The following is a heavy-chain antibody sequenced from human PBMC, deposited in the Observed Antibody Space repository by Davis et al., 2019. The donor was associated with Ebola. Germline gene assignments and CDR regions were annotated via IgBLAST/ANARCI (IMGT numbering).Heavy chain of an antibody. D-gene: IGHD3-22*01. CDR2: INPNSGGT. Sequence: ASVKVSCKASGYTFTGYYMHWVRQAPGQGLEWMGWINPNSGGTNYAQKFQGRVTMTRDTSISTAYMELSRLRSDDTAVYYCARVGGMIVAYGMDVWGQGTTVTVSS. J-gene: IGHJ6*02. CDR3: ARVGGMIVAYGMDV. CDR1: GYTFTGYY. V-gene: IGHV1-2*02.